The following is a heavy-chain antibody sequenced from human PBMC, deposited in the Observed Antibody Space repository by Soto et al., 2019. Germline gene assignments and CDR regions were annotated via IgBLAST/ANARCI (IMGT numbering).Heavy chain of an antibody. Sequence: GGSLRLSGAASGFPFSSYWMSLVRQSPGKGLEWVANIKQDGSEKYYVDSVKGRFNISRDNAKNSLYLQMNSLRDEDTAVYSCARDGNPNHGDHNWFDPWGKG. J-gene: IGHJ5*02. CDR3: ARDGNPNHGDHNWFDP. D-gene: IGHD4-17*01. V-gene: IGHV3-7*03. CDR2: IKQDGSEK. CDR1: GFPFSSYW.